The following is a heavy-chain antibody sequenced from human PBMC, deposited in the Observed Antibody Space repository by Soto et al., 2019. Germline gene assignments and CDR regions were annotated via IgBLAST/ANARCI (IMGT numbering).Heavy chain of an antibody. CDR3: ARDCSGGSCYPDYYGMDV. J-gene: IGHJ6*02. D-gene: IGHD2-15*01. CDR1: GGTFSSYA. Sequence: QVQLVQSGAEVKKPGSSVKVSCKASGGTFSSYAISWVRQAPGQGLEWMGGIIPIFGTANYAQKFQGRVTITVDESTSTAYMELSSLRSEDTAVYYCARDCSGGSCYPDYYGMDVWGQGTTVTVSS. V-gene: IGHV1-69*12. CDR2: IIPIFGTA.